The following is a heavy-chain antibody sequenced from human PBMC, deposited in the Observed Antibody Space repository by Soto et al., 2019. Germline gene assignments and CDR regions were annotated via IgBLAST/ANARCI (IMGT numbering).Heavy chain of an antibody. CDR2: ISYDGSNK. Sequence: GGSLRLSCAASGFTFSSYGMHWVRQAPGKGLEWVAVISYDGSNKYYADSVKGRFTISRDNSKNTLYLQMNSLRAEDTAVYYCAKDRARSIAAAGPDTYYYYYGMDVWGQGTTVTVSS. V-gene: IGHV3-30*18. CDR3: AKDRARSIAAAGPDTYYYYYGMDV. D-gene: IGHD6-13*01. J-gene: IGHJ6*02. CDR1: GFTFSSYG.